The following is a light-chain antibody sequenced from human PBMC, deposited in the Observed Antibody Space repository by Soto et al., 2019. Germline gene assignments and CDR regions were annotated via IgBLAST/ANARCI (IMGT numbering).Light chain of an antibody. Sequence: DIQMTQSPSSLSASVGDRVTITCRASQSISSYLNWYQQKPGKAPKLLIYAASSLQSGVPSRFSGSGSGTDFTLTISSLQPEDFATYYCQQYDNYPHTFGQGTKLEIK. J-gene: IGKJ2*01. V-gene: IGKV1-39*01. CDR2: AAS. CDR1: QSISSY. CDR3: QQYDNYPHT.